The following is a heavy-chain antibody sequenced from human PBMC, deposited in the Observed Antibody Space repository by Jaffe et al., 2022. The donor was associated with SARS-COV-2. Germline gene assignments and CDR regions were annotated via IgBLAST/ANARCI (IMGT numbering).Heavy chain of an antibody. CDR3: ARSAAYRADYMDV. CDR1: GFTFSAYA. J-gene: IGHJ6*03. V-gene: IGHV3-23*04. D-gene: IGHD3-3*01. CDR2: IGTSGSPT. Sequence: EVQLAESGGDLAQPGGSLRLYCAASGFTFSAYAINWVRQAPGRGLEWVSVIGTSGSPTYYADSVKGRFTISRDNSKNTLYLQMNSLRAEDTAIYYCARSAAYRADYMDVWGKGTTVTVS.